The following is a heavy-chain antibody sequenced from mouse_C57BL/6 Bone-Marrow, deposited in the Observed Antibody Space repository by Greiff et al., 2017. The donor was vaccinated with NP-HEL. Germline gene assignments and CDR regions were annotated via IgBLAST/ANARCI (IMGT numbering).Heavy chain of an antibody. D-gene: IGHD3-3*01. CDR2: IDPSDSYT. V-gene: IGHV1-59*01. CDR1: GYTFTSYW. CDR3: ARRGRGRGYFDY. J-gene: IGHJ2*01. Sequence: VQLQQSGAELVRPGTSVKLSCKASGYTFTSYWMHWVKQRPGQGLEWIGVIDPSDSYTNYNQKFKGKATLTVDTSSSTAYMQLSSLTSEDSAVYYCARRGRGRGYFDYWGQGTTLTVSS.